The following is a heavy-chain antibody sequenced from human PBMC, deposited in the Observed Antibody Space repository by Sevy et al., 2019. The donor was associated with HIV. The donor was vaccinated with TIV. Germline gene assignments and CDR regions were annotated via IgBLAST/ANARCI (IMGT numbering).Heavy chain of an antibody. V-gene: IGHV3-30*18. CDR1: GFTFSSYG. D-gene: IGHD3-10*01. Sequence: GGSLRLSCAASGFTFSSYGMHWVRQAPGKGLEWVAVISYDGSNKYYADSVKGRFTISRDNSKNTLYLQMNSLRAEDTAVYYWAKDSYGSGSYYNDYYYYGMDVWGQGTTVTVSS. CDR2: ISYDGSNK. CDR3: AKDSYGSGSYYNDYYYYGMDV. J-gene: IGHJ6*02.